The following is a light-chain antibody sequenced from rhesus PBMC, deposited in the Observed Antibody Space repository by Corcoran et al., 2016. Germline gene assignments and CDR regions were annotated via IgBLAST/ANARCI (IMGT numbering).Light chain of an antibody. Sequence: EIVMTQSPATLSLSPGERATLSCRASQRVSSSLAWYQQKPGQTPKLLIYGASSRATGIPDRFSGSGSGTEFTLTISSLEPEDVGVDYCQQDYSWPWTFGQGTKVEIK. V-gene: IGKV3-42*01. CDR2: GAS. CDR1: QRVSSS. CDR3: QQDYSWPWT. J-gene: IGKJ1*01.